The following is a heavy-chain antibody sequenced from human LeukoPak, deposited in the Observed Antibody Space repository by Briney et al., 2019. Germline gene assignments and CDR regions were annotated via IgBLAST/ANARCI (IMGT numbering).Heavy chain of an antibody. CDR2: IYTSGST. CDR3: ARESDIVVVPAAYYYYYMDV. D-gene: IGHD2-2*01. J-gene: IGHJ6*03. Sequence: SQTLSLTCTVSGGSISSGSYYWSWIRQPAGKGLEWIARIYTSGSTNYNPSLKSRVTISVDTSKNQFSLKLSSVTAADTAVYYCARESDIVVVPAAYYYYYMDVWGKGTTVTVSS. CDR1: GGSISSGSYY. V-gene: IGHV4-61*02.